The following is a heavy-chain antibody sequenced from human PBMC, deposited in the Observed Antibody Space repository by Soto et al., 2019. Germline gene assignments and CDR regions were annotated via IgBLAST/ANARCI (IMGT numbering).Heavy chain of an antibody. D-gene: IGHD3-9*01. V-gene: IGHV4-39*01. CDR3: ARLEGLATIPYFFDF. CDR1: GGSISGSTYY. J-gene: IGHJ4*02. Sequence: PSETLSLTCTVSGGSISGSTYYWAWIRQPPGKGPEWIGSIYYSGSAYDNPALKSRVTISVDTSKNQFSLKLTSVTAADTAVYFCARLEGLATIPYFFDFWGKGSQVIVSS. CDR2: IYYSGSA.